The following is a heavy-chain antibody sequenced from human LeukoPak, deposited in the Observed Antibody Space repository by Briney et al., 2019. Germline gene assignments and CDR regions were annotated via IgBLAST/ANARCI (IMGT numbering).Heavy chain of an antibody. V-gene: IGHV4-59*08. Sequence: PSETLSLTCTVSGGSISTYYWSWIRQPPGKGLEWIGYINYSGNTKYNPSLKGRLTISVDTSKNQFSLKLRSVTAADTAVYYCARHSGSYYDFDYRGQGTLVAVSS. CDR3: ARHSGSYYDFDY. J-gene: IGHJ4*02. CDR2: INYSGNT. D-gene: IGHD1-26*01. CDR1: GGSISTYY.